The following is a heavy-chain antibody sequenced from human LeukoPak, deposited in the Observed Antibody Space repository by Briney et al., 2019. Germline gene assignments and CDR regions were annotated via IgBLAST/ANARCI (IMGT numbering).Heavy chain of an antibody. J-gene: IGHJ4*02. D-gene: IGHD3-22*01. V-gene: IGHV1-2*02. CDR1: GYTFTGYY. Sequence: GASVKVSCKASGYTFTGYYMHWVRQAPGQGLEWMGWINPNSGGTNYAQKFQGRVTMNRDTSISTAYMVLSRLRSDDTAVYYCARVAVPYYYDSSGYLTYFDYWGQGTLVTVSS. CDR2: INPNSGGT. CDR3: ARVAVPYYYDSSGYLTYFDY.